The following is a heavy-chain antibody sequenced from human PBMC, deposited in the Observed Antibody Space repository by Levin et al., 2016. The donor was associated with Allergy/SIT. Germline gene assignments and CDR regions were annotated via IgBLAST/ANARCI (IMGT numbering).Heavy chain of an antibody. J-gene: IGHJ4*02. D-gene: IGHD5-24*01. CDR3: ARAKGEIATKVFDY. V-gene: IGHV3-30-3*01. Sequence: WIRQPPGKGLEWVAVISYDGSNKYYADSVKGRFTISRDNSKNTLYLQMNSLRAEDTAVYYCARAKGEIATKVFDYWGQGTLVTVSS. CDR2: ISYDGSNK.